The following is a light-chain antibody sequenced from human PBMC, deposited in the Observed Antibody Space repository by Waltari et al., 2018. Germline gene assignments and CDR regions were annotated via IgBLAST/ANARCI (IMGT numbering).Light chain of an antibody. J-gene: IGKJ1*01. CDR2: LGS. CDR3: MQSLQTLWT. V-gene: IGKV2-28*01. CDR1: QSLLHRNGNNY. Sequence: DIVVAQSPISLPVTPGEPASISCRSSQSLLHRNGNNYSDWYLQNPGQSPQLLIYLGSNRASGVPDRFSGSGSGTDFTLRISRVEAEDVGVYYCMQSLQTLWTFGQGTKVEIK.